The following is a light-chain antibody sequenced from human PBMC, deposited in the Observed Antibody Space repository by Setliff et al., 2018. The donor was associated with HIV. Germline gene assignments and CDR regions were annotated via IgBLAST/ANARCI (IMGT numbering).Light chain of an antibody. CDR3: CSNTGSNTYV. CDR2: EGS. J-gene: IGLJ1*01. Sequence: QSVLTQPASVSGSPGQSITISCTGTSSDVGSYNLASWYQQHPGKAPKLMIYEGSKRPSGVSNRFSASKSGNTASLTISGLQSEDEGDYYCCSNTGSNTYVFGTGTKVTVL. CDR1: SSDVGSYNL. V-gene: IGLV2-23*01.